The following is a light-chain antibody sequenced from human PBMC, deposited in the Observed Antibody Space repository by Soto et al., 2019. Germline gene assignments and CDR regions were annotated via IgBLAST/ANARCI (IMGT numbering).Light chain of an antibody. CDR1: QSVSSSY. CDR3: QQYGSSTCT. Sequence: EIVMTQSPGTLSLSPGESATLSCRASQSVSSSYLAWYQQKPGQAPRLLIYGVSSRASGIPDRFFGSGSGTDFTLTINRLDPEDFAVYYCQQYGSSTCTFGQGTKVDIK. J-gene: IGKJ1*01. CDR2: GVS. V-gene: IGKV3-20*01.